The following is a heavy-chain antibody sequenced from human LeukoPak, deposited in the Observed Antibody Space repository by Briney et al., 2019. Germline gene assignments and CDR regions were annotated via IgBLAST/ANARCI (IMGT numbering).Heavy chain of an antibody. V-gene: IGHV4-39*07. CDR2: IYYSGST. CDR3: ARLNCPYYDILTGYCHFDY. J-gene: IGHJ4*02. Sequence: SETLSLTCTVSGGSISSSSYYWGWIRQPPGKGLEWIGSIYYSGSTYYNPSLKSRVTISVDTSKNQFSLKLSSVTAADTAVYHCARLNCPYYDILTGYCHFDYWGQGTLVTVSS. D-gene: IGHD3-9*01. CDR1: GGSISSSSYY.